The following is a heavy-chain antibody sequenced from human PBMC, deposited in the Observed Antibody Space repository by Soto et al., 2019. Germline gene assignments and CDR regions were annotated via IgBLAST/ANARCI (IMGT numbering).Heavy chain of an antibody. CDR3: AKAPERHITLAVVTHRLDY. CDR2: ISGGGGTT. J-gene: IGHJ4*02. D-gene: IGHD3-22*01. Sequence: EVQLFESGGGVAQPGGSLRLSCAASGFTFSSYAMSWVRQAPGKGLEWVSAISGGGGTTYYADSVKGRCTISRDNSKNTLYLEVNSLRAEDTAVYYCAKAPERHITLAVVTHRLDYWGQGTLVTVSS. CDR1: GFTFSSYA. V-gene: IGHV3-23*01.